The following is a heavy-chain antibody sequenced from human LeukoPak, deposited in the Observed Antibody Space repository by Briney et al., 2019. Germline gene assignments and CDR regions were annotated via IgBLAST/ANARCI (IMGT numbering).Heavy chain of an antibody. CDR1: GFTVSSNY. CDR3: ARTSYYYDRREGGAFDI. D-gene: IGHD3-22*01. J-gene: IGHJ3*02. V-gene: IGHV3-53*01. Sequence: PGGSLRLSCAASGFTVSSNYMSWVRQAPGKGLEWVSVIYSGGSTYYADSVKGRFTISRDNSKNTLYLQMNSLRAEDTAVYYCARTSYYYDRREGGAFDIWGQGTMVTVSS. CDR2: IYSGGST.